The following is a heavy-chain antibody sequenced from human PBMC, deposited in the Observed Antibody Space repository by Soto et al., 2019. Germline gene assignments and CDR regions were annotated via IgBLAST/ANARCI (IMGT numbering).Heavy chain of an antibody. V-gene: IGHV4-39*01. D-gene: IGHD2-21*02. CDR3: ARRGVTLTASYYFYLMDV. Sequence: SETLSLTCAVSGGSISDSSYYWGWIRQPPGKGLEWIGSIFHNGSTYYNPSLKSRVTISVDTSKSTFSLKVTSVTAADTAVYYCARRGVTLTASYYFYLMDVWGKGTTVTVSS. CDR1: GGSISDSSYY. J-gene: IGHJ6*03. CDR2: IFHNGST.